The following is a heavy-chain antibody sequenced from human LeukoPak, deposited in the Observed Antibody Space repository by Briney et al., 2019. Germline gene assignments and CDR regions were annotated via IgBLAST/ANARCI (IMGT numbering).Heavy chain of an antibody. CDR2: IYTSGST. D-gene: IGHD3-22*01. CDR1: GGSISSGSYY. CDR3: ASGYYYRGDY. Sequence: SQTLSLTCTVSGGSISSGSYYWSWIRQPAGKGLEWIGRIYTSGSTNYNLSLKSRVTISVDTSKNEFSLKLSSVTAADTAVYYCASGYYYRGDYWGQGTLVTVSS. J-gene: IGHJ4*02. V-gene: IGHV4-61*02.